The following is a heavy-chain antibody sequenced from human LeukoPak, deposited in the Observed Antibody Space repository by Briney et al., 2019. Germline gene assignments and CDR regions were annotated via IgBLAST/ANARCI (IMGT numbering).Heavy chain of an antibody. D-gene: IGHD1-14*01. CDR2: IKSKTDGGTT. J-gene: IGHJ4*02. CDR1: GFTFSNAW. CDR3: ATGINFDH. V-gene: IGHV3-15*01. Sequence: GGSLRLSCAASGFTFSNAWMSWVRQAPGKGLEWVGRIKSKTDGGTTDYAAPVKGRFIISRDDSKNTVYLQMISLKTEDTAIYYCATGINFDHWGQGILVTVSS.